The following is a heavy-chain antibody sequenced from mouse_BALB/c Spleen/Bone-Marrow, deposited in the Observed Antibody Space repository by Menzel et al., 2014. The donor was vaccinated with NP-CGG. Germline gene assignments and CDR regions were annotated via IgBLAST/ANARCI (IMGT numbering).Heavy chain of an antibody. D-gene: IGHD2-4*01. CDR2: INPSNGGS. CDR1: GYTFTNYY. J-gene: IGHJ3*01. V-gene: IGHV1S81*02. Sequence: QVQLQQPGAELVKPGASVKLSCKTSGYTFTNYYIYWVKQRPGQGLEWIGEINPSNGGSNFNEKLKSKATLTVDKSSSTAHMQLSGLTSEDSAVYYCTRSDYYDYQAWFAYWGQGTLVTVSA. CDR3: TRSDYYDYQAWFAY.